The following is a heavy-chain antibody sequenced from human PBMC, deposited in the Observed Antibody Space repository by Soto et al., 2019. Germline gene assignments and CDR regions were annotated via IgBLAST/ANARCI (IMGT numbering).Heavy chain of an antibody. Sequence: QVQLQESGPGLVKPSETLSLTCTVSGGSLSSYYWTWIRQSPGKGLEWIGYVYFSGNTNYNPSLKSRVTISIDPSRNKCALRLASVTAADTAFYYCGSVRPSGYVLSWGQGTLVTVSS. D-gene: IGHD6-25*01. V-gene: IGHV4-59*01. J-gene: IGHJ5*02. CDR2: VYFSGNT. CDR1: GGSLSSYY. CDR3: GSVRPSGYVLS.